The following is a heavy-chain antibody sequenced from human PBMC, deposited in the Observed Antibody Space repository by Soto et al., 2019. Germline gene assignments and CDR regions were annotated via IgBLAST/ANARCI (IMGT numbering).Heavy chain of an antibody. CDR2: ISAYTGNT. V-gene: IGHV1-18*01. CDR1: GYTFTSYG. D-gene: IGHD1-26*01. J-gene: IGHJ3*02. Sequence: QVQLVQSGAEVKKPGASVKVSCKASGYTFTSYGISWVRHAPGQGLEWMGWISAYTGNTNYAQKLQDRVTMTTDTSTSTAYREMRSLRSYDTAVYYCARWPIGGIGNAFDIWGQGTMVTVSS. CDR3: ARWPIGGIGNAFDI.